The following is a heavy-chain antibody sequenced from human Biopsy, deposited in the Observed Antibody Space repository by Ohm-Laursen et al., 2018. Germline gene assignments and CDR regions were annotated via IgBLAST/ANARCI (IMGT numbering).Heavy chain of an antibody. V-gene: IGHV4-39*01. J-gene: IGHJ5*02. Sequence: PGTLSLTCTASGGDISNNNYYWGWIRQPPGKGLEWIGSIFYRGSTHYKPSLKSRVNISVDTSKNQFSLKLNSVTAADTAVYYCARGYDTSGYYYVSWGQGTLVTVSS. D-gene: IGHD3-22*01. CDR3: ARGYDTSGYYYVS. CDR1: GGDISNNNYY. CDR2: IFYRGST.